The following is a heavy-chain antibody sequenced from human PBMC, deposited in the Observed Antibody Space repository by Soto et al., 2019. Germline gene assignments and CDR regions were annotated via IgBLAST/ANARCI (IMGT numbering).Heavy chain of an antibody. D-gene: IGHD6-6*01. CDR3: ERDVHRYSRSSTEDV. CDR2: ISSSSRTT. V-gene: IGHV3-11*06. Sequence: SGGSLRLSCAASGFTFSDYYMSWIRQAPGKGLDWVAYISSSSRTTKYGDSVKGRFTISRDNAKNSLFLQMNSLRGEDTAVYYCERDVHRYSRSSTEDVWGQGTTVTVYS. CDR1: GFTFSDYY. J-gene: IGHJ6*02.